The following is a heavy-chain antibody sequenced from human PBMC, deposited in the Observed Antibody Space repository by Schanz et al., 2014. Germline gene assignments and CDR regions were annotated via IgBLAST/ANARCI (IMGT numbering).Heavy chain of an antibody. Sequence: QVQLVESGGGVVRPGRSLRLSCAASGFTFNNYGMHWVRQAPGKGLEWVAVIWYDGTDRYYADSVKGRFTISRDNAKKSLYLQMNSLRAEDTAVYYCARARGYTVYDWGQGALVTVSS. CDR1: GFTFNNYG. J-gene: IGHJ4*02. V-gene: IGHV3-33*01. D-gene: IGHD5-12*01. CDR2: IWYDGTDR. CDR3: ARARGYTVYD.